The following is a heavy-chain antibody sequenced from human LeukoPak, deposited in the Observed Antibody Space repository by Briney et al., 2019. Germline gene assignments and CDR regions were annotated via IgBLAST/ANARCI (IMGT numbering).Heavy chain of an antibody. V-gene: IGHV4-34*01. J-gene: IGHJ4*02. CDR3: ARGLYRIVVTIHPRVFDY. CDR1: GGSFSGYY. Sequence: PSETLSLTCAVYGGSFSGYYWSWIRQPPGKGLEWIGEINHSGSTNYNPSLKSRVTISVDTSKNQFPLKLSSVTAADTAVYYCARGLYRIVVTIHPRVFDYWGQGTLVTVSS. D-gene: IGHD5-12*01. CDR2: INHSGST.